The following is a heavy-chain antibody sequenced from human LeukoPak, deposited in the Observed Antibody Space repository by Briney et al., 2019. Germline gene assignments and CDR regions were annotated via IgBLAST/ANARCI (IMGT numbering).Heavy chain of an antibody. J-gene: IGHJ5*02. CDR1: GGSISSGSYY. D-gene: IGHD5-24*01. V-gene: IGHV4-61*02. CDR2: IYTSGST. Sequence: SETLSLTCTVSGGSISSGSYYWSWIRQPAGKGLEWIGRIYTSGSTNYNPSLKSRVTISVDTSKNQFSLKLSSVTAADTAVYYCAREEVSWLARNWFDPWGQGTLVTVSS. CDR3: AREEVSWLARNWFDP.